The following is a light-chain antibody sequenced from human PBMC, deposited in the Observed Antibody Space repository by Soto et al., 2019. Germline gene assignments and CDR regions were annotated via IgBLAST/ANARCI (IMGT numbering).Light chain of an antibody. J-gene: IGKJ5*01. CDR1: QSLNNY. CDR3: QQLKGYPIT. Sequence: DIQMTQSPSTLSASVGDRVTITCRASQSLNNYLAWYQQKPGKAPKLLIYDASTLERGVPSRFSGTGSGTEFTLTISSLQPEDFAAYYCQQLKGYPITVGQGTRLEIK. CDR2: DAS. V-gene: IGKV1-5*01.